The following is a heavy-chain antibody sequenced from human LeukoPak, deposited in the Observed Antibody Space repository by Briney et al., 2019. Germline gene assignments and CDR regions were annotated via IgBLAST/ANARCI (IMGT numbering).Heavy chain of an antibody. CDR1: GFTVSSNY. CDR3: ARDRSYYYGSGSPDY. Sequence: PGGSLRLSCAASGFTVSSNYMSWVRQAPGKGLEWISLIYTGGSTYYADSVKGRFTISRDNSKNTLYLQMNSLRAEDTAVYYCARDRSYYYGSGSPDYWGQGTLVTVSS. D-gene: IGHD3-10*01. CDR2: IYTGGST. V-gene: IGHV3-53*01. J-gene: IGHJ4*02.